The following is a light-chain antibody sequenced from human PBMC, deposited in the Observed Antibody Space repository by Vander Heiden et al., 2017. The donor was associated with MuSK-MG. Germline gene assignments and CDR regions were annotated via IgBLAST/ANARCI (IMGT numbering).Light chain of an antibody. CDR3: QQADNLPIT. Sequence: DIQMTQSPFSVSASVGDRVSIACRASQGLSGWLAWYQQKPGKAPTLLIYGAVNLQSGVPSRFSGSGSGTDFTLTINSLQPEDFATYYCQQADNLPITFGGGTKVEIK. CDR1: QGLSGW. V-gene: IGKV1-12*01. J-gene: IGKJ4*01. CDR2: GAV.